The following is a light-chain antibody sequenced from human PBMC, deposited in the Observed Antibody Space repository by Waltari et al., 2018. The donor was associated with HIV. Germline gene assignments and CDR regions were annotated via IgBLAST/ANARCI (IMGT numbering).Light chain of an antibody. V-gene: IGLV2-23*02. CDR2: EVS. CDR3: CSYAGSSTFVV. CDR1: SSDVGRYYL. Sequence: QSALTQPPSASGSPGQSVTISCTGTSSDVGRYYLVSWYQQHPGKAPKLMIYEVSKRPSGVSNRFSGSKSGNTASLTISGLQAEDEADYYCCSYAGSSTFVVFGGGTKLTVL. J-gene: IGLJ2*01.